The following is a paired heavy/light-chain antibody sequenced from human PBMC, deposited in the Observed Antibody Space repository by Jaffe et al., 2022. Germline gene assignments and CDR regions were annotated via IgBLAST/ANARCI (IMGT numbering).Heavy chain of an antibody. Sequence: EVQLVETGGGLIQPGGSLRLSCAASGFTVNNNYMSWVRQAPGKGLEWVSVLYSNGNTYYADSVKGRFTISRDNSKNTLYLQTNSLRAEDTAVYYCARDVGPYCSGDRCYPHYYYMDVWGKGTTVTVSS. D-gene: IGHD2-15*01. CDR1: GFTVNNNY. V-gene: IGHV3-53*02. CDR2: LYSNGNT. CDR3: ARDVGPYCSGDRCYPHYYYMDV. J-gene: IGHJ6*03.
Light chain of an antibody. CDR1: SSDVGSYTY. Sequence: QSALTQPRSVSGSPGQSVTISCTGTSSDVGSYTYVSWYQQHPGRAPKLIIYDVTKRPSGVPDRFSGSKSGNTASLAISGLQAEDEADYHCSSYGGSYTPYVLFGGGTKLTVL. CDR3: SSYGGSYTPYVL. V-gene: IGLV2-11*01. J-gene: IGLJ2*01. CDR2: DVT.